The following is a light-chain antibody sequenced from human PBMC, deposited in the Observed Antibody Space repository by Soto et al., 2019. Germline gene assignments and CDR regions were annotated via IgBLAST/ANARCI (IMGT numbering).Light chain of an antibody. V-gene: IGLV2-14*01. J-gene: IGLJ2*01. CDR2: DVS. CDR3: SSYTSSSTLVV. CDR1: SSDVGGYNY. Sequence: QSALTQPASVSGSPGQSITISCTGTSSDVGGYNYVSWYQQHPGQAPKLMIYDVSNRPSGVSNRFSGSKSGNTASLTISGPQAEDEDDYYCSSYTSSSTLVVFGGGTKLTVL.